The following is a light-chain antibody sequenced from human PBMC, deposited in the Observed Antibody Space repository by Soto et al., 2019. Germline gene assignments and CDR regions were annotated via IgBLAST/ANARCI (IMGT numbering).Light chain of an antibody. J-gene: IGKJ5*01. V-gene: IGKV3-15*01. CDR3: KHYISWAAIA. CDR2: GAS. Sequence: EIVTTQSPATLSVSPGGRATLSCSASQSVGANLAWYQQRPGQAPRLLIFGASTRATGIPARFSGSGSGTEFTLSISSLQSEDCAIYYCKHYISWAAIAFGQGTRLEIK. CDR1: QSVGAN.